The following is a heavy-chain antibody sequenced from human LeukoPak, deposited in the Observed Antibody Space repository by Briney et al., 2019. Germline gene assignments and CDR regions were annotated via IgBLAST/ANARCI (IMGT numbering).Heavy chain of an antibody. V-gene: IGHV4-34*01. CDR3: ASSSSRRYYYYYYYMDV. J-gene: IGHJ6*03. Sequence: SETLSLTCAVYGGSFSGYYWSWIRQPPGKGLEWIGEINHSGSTNYNPSLKSRVTISVDTSKNQFSLKLSSVTAADTAVYYCASSSSRRYYYYYYYMDVWGKGTTVTVSS. D-gene: IGHD6-13*01. CDR2: INHSGST. CDR1: GGSFSGYY.